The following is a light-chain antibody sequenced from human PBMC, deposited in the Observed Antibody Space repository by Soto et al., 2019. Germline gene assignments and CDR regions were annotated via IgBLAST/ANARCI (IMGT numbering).Light chain of an antibody. CDR2: DVS. Sequence: QSVLTQPRSVSGSPGQSVTISCTGTSSDVGGYNYVSWYQQHPGKAPNVMIYDVSKRLSGVPDRFSGSKSGNTASLTISGLQAEGEADCYCCSYAGTATLVFGGGTQLTVL. J-gene: IGLJ2*01. V-gene: IGLV2-11*01. CDR3: CSYAGTATLV. CDR1: SSDVGGYNY.